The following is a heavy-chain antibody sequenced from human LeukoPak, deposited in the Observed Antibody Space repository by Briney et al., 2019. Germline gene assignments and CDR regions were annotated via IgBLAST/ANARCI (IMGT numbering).Heavy chain of an antibody. CDR3: ARSDPTTVDQSDY. V-gene: IGHV1-69*05. CDR1: GGTFSSYA. D-gene: IGHD1-1*01. J-gene: IGHJ4*02. Sequence: ASVKVSCKASGGTFSSYAISWVRQAPGQGLEWMGGIIPIFGTANYAQKFQGRVTITTDESTSTAYMELSSLRSEDTAVYYCARSDPTTVDQSDYWGQGTLVTVSS. CDR2: IIPIFGTA.